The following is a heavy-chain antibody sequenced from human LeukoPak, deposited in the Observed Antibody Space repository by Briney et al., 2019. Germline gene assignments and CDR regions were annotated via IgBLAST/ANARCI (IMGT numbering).Heavy chain of an antibody. CDR1: GFSFSGYA. V-gene: IGHV3-23*01. CDR3: PRKYDSSGYFDY. Sequence: GGSLRLSCIVSGFSFSGYAMSWVRQAPGKGLEWVSAISGGGDAAYYADSVKGRFTISRDNSKNTLYLQMNSLRAEDTAVYYCPRKYDSSGYFDYWGRGTLVTVSS. CDR2: ISGGGDAA. D-gene: IGHD3-22*01. J-gene: IGHJ4*02.